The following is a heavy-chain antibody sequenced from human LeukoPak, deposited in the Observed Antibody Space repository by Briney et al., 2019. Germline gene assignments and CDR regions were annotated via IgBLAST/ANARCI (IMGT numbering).Heavy chain of an antibody. V-gene: IGHV5-51*01. CDR2: IPLYPGDSDT. CDR3: ARRSHVDGYTEDD. D-gene: IGHD5-24*01. CDR1: GYSVPSYW. J-gene: IGHJ4*02. Sequence: GESLKISCKSSGYSVPSYWIAWVRQMPGEGLEWMGIIPLYPGDSDTRYSPSFQGQVTISADKSISTAYLQWSSLKASDTAMYYCARRSHVDGYTEDDWGQGTLVTVSS.